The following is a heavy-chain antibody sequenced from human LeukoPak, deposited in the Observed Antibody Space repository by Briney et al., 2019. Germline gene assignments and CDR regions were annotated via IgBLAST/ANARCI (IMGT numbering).Heavy chain of an antibody. CDR2: IYPGDSDT. V-gene: IGHV5-51*01. CDR1: GYSFTNYW. D-gene: IGHD2-21*02. J-gene: IGHJ4*02. Sequence: GESLKISCKASGYSFTNYWIGWVRQIPGKGLEWMGIIYPGDSDTRYSPSFQGQVTISADKSISTAYLQWRSLKASDTAMYYCARALRTGQGDNVPVLWGQGTLVTVSS. CDR3: ARALRTGQGDNVPVL.